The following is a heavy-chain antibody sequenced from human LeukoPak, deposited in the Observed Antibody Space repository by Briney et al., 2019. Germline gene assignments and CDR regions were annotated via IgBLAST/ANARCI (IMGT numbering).Heavy chain of an antibody. CDR2: IYYSGST. CDR1: GGSISSSSYY. V-gene: IGHV4-39*01. D-gene: IGHD4-17*01. J-gene: IGHJ4*02. CDR3: ARYYGDGAVVFDY. Sequence: PSETLSLTCTVSGGSISSSSYYWGWIRQPPGKGLEWIGSIYYSGSTYYNPSLKSRVTISVDTSKNQFSLKLSSVTAADTAVYYCARYYGDGAVVFDYWGQGTLVTVSS.